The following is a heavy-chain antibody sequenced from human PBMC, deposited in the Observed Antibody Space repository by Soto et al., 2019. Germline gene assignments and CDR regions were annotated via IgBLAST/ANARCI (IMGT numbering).Heavy chain of an antibody. CDR3: ARAHYYDSSGSAPPYYYYYGMDV. CDR2: IIPIFGTA. Sequence: ASVKVSCKASGGTFSSYAISWVRQAPGQGLEWMGGIIPIFGTANYAQKFQGRVTITADESTSTAYMELSSLRSEDTAVYYCARAHYYDSSGSAPPYYYYYGMDVWGQGTTVTVSS. CDR1: GGTFSSYA. D-gene: IGHD3-22*01. V-gene: IGHV1-69*13. J-gene: IGHJ6*02.